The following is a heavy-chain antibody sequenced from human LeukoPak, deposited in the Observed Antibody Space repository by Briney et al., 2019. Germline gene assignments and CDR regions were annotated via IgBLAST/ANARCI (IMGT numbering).Heavy chain of an antibody. CDR2: IKGDGSAK. V-gene: IGHV3-7*01. D-gene: IGHD4-23*01. CDR3: ARDAGFGGNSDF. J-gene: IGHJ4*02. CDR1: GLTFNIYW. Sequence: TGGSLRLSCAASGLTFNIYWMMWVRQAPVKGLEWVAYIKGDGSAKHYVDSVRGRFTISRDNAENSLYLQMNSLRTEDTAVYYCARDAGFGGNSDFWGQGTLVTVSS.